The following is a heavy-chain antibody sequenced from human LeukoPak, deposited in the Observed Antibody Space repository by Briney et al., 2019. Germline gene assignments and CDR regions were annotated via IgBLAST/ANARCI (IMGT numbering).Heavy chain of an antibody. Sequence: GGSLRLSCVASGFTFSTYAMTWVRQAPGKGLEWVSPMTVSGGHTYYTDSVKGRFTISRDNSKNTLYLQVNSLRADDTAVYYCAKDAVAPGSSGDFFDYWGQGTLVTVSS. V-gene: IGHV3-23*01. D-gene: IGHD3-10*01. CDR2: MTVSGGHT. CDR1: GFTFSTYA. J-gene: IGHJ4*02. CDR3: AKDAVAPGSSGDFFDY.